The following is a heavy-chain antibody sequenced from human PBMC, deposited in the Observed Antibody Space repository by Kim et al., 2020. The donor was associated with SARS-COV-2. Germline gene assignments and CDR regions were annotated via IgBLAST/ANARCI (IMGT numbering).Heavy chain of an antibody. CDR1: GGSISSGDYY. V-gene: IGHV4-30-4*01. CDR2: IYYSGST. Sequence: SETLSLTCTVSGGSISSGDYYWSWIRQPPGKGLEWIGYIYYSGSTYYNPSLKSRVTISVDTSKNQFSLKLSSVTAADTAVYYCARVDNWNYEGNYYYYGMDVWGQGTTVTVSS. J-gene: IGHJ6*02. CDR3: ARVDNWNYEGNYYYYGMDV. D-gene: IGHD1-7*01.